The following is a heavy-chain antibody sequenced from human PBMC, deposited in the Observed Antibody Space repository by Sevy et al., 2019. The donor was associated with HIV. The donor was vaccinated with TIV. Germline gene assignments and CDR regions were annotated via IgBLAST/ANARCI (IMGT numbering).Heavy chain of an antibody. CDR3: AKGREQGYYYGMDV. V-gene: IGHV3-30*02. CDR2: IRYDGNNK. D-gene: IGHD1-26*01. Sequence: GGSLRLSCAASGFTFSSYSMHWVRQAPGKGLEWVAFIRYDGNNKYYTGSVKGRFTISRDNSKNTLYLQMNSLRAEDTAVYYCAKGREQGYYYGMDVWGQGTTVTVSS. J-gene: IGHJ6*02. CDR1: GFTFSSYS.